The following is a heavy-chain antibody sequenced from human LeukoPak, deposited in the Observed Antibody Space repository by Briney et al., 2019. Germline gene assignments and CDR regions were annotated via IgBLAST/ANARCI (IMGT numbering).Heavy chain of an antibody. CDR2: ISYDGSNK. CDR1: GFTFSSYA. Sequence: GGSLRLSCAASGFTFSSYAMHWVRQAPGKGLEWVAVISYDGSNKYYADSVKGRLTISRDNSKNTLYLQMNSLRAEDTAVYYCARPTYSSSWPNYFDYWGQGTLVTVSS. V-gene: IGHV3-30-3*01. J-gene: IGHJ4*02. CDR3: ARPTYSSSWPNYFDY. D-gene: IGHD6-13*01.